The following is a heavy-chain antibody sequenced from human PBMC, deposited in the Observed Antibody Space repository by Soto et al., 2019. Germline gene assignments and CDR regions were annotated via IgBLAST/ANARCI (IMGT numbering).Heavy chain of an antibody. CDR2: INSDGSST. CDR1: GFTFRSYW. D-gene: IGHD2-15*01. Sequence: PGRSLRLSCAASGFTFRSYWMQWVRQAPGKGLVWVSWINSDGSSTSYADSVKGRFTISRDNAKNTLYLQMNSLRAEDTAVYYCASGGRRLNFDSWGQGTLVTVSS. CDR3: ASGGRRLNFDS. V-gene: IGHV3-74*01. J-gene: IGHJ4*02.